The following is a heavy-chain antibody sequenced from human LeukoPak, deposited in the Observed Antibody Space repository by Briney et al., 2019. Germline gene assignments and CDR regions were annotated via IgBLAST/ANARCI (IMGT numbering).Heavy chain of an antibody. CDR1: GGSISSSSYY. D-gene: IGHD2-2*01. J-gene: IGHJ4*02. V-gene: IGHV4-39*01. Sequence: SETLSLTCTVSGGSISSSSYYWGWIRQPPGKGLEWIGSIYYSGSTYYNPSLKSRVTISVDTSKNQFSLKLSSVTAADTAVYYCARGDCSSTSCYLFDYWGQRTLVTVSS. CDR2: IYYSGST. CDR3: ARGDCSSTSCYLFDY.